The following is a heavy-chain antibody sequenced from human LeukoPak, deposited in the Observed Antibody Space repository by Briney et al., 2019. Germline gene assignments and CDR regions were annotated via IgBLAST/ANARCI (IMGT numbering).Heavy chain of an antibody. Sequence: SGGSLRLSCAVSGFSFSSYWMHWVRQAPGKGLVWVSRISTDGSSTTYADSVRGRFTISRDNPKNTLYLQMDSLRAEDTAVYYCARPSSGWYGSWGQGTLVTVSS. CDR3: ARPSSGWYGS. J-gene: IGHJ4*02. D-gene: IGHD6-19*01. V-gene: IGHV3-74*01. CDR2: ISTDGSST. CDR1: GFSFSSYW.